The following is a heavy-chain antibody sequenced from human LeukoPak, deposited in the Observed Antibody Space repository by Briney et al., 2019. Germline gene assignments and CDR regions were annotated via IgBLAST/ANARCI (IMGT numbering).Heavy chain of an antibody. J-gene: IGHJ4*01. CDR1: GGSISSSSYY. Sequence: SETLSLTRTVSGGSISSSSYYWGWIRQPPGKGLEWIGSIYYSGSTYHNPALKSRVTISVDTSKNQFSLKLSSVTAADTAVYYCARRGGAAAGTLIAYWRQRSLATVSS. D-gene: IGHD6-13*01. CDR2: IYYSGST. V-gene: IGHV4-39*01. CDR3: ARRGGAAAGTLIAY.